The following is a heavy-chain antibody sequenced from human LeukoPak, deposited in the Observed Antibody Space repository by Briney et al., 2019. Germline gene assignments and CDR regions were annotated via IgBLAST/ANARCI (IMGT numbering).Heavy chain of an antibody. V-gene: IGHV1-2*02. Sequence: WVRQAPGQGLEWMGWINPNSGGTNYAQKFQGRVTMTRDTSISTAYMELSRLRSDDTAVYYCARDLSSGSDLDYWGQGTLVTVSS. CDR2: INPNSGGT. D-gene: IGHD6-19*01. CDR3: ARDLSSGSDLDY. J-gene: IGHJ4*02.